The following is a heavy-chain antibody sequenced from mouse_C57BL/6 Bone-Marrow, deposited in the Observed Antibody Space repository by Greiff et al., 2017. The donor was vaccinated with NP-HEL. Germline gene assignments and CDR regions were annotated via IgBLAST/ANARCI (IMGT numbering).Heavy chain of an antibody. Sequence: DVKLVESGGGLVKPGGSLKLSCAASGFTFSSYAMSWVRQTPEKRLEWVATISDGGSYTYYPDNGKGRFTISRDNAKNNLYLQMSHLKAEDTAMYYCARDLRTVPYAMDYWGQGTSVTVSS. D-gene: IGHD1-1*01. J-gene: IGHJ4*01. CDR1: GFTFSSYA. V-gene: IGHV5-4*01. CDR2: ISDGGSYT. CDR3: ARDLRTVPYAMDY.